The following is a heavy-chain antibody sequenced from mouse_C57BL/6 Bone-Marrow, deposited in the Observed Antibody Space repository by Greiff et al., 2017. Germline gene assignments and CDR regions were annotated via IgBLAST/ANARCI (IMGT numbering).Heavy chain of an antibody. V-gene: IGHV3-1*01. CDR1: GYSITSGYD. CDR2: ISYSGST. Sequence: VQLQQSGPGMVKPSQSLSLTCTVTGYSITSGYDWHWIRHFPGNKLEWMGYISYSGSTNYNPSLKSRISITHDTSKNHFFLKLNSVTTEDTATYYCAREFWYFDVWGTGTTVTVSS. CDR3: AREFWYFDV. J-gene: IGHJ1*03.